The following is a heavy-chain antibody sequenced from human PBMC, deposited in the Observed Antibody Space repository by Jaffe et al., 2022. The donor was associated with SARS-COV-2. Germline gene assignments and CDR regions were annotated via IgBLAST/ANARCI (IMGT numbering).Heavy chain of an antibody. CDR2: IKGDGSAK. V-gene: IGHV3-7*03. CDR1: GFTFSFYW. D-gene: IGHD2-21*02. J-gene: IGHJ6*02. CDR3: AKWVTSPYGLDV. Sequence: EVQLVESGGGLVQPGGSLRLSCAASGFTFSFYWMSWVRQAPGKGLEWVANIKGDGSAKYYADSVKGRFTISRDNAMNSLYLQMNSLRAEDTAVYFCAKWVTSPYGLDVWGRGTTVTVSS.